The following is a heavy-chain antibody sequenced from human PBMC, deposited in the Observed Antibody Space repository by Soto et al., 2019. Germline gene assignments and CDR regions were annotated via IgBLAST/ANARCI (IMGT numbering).Heavy chain of an antibody. CDR2: IGYDGSNK. V-gene: IGHV3-30-3*01. D-gene: IGHD3-10*01. CDR3: ARDPVNYYGSWTYGMDV. CDR1: GLTLSRFA. J-gene: IGHJ6*02. Sequence: HPGGSLRLSCAASGLTLSRFAMHWVRQAPGKGLEWVAVIGYDGSNKDYADSVKGRFTISRDNSKNTLYLQMNSLRPEDRVVFFCARDPVNYYGSWTYGMDVWGQGTTVTVSS.